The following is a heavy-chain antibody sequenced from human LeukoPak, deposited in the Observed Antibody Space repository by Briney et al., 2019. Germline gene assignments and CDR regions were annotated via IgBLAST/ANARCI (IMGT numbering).Heavy chain of an antibody. V-gene: IGHV4-34*01. CDR2: INHSGST. J-gene: IGHJ4*02. Sequence: SETLSLTCAVYGGSFSGYYWSWIRQPPGKGLEWIGEINHSGSTNYNPSLKSRVTISVDTSKNQFSLKLSSVTAADTAVYYCARGGRRRITIFGVVNGFDYWAREPWSPSPQ. CDR1: GGSFSGYY. D-gene: IGHD3-3*01. CDR3: ARGGRRRITIFGVVNGFDY.